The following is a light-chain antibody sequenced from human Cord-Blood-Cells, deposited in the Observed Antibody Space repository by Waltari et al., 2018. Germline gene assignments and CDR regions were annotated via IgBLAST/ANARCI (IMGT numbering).Light chain of an antibody. CDR3: QEYNNWPLYT. V-gene: IGKV3-15*01. CDR2: GSS. Sequence: EIVMTQSSATLSVSLGERATWPCRVSQSVTSTFAWYQQNPGQCPRLLNYGSSTRATGIPARFSSSGSGTEFTLNIRSRQSEDFAVYYCQEYNNWPLYTFGQGTKLEI. CDR1: QSVTST. J-gene: IGKJ2*01.